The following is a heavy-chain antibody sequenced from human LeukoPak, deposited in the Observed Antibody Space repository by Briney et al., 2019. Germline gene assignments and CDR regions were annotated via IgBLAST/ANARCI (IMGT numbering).Heavy chain of an antibody. CDR1: GYRFTSYW. Sequence: GEALKISCKGSGYRFTSYWIGWVRQVPGKGLEWMGIIYPGDTDTRYSPSFQGKVTISADKSIRAPQLQCSSLKASDTDMYDCARPPAVAGMRETYYFDYWGQGTLVTVSS. V-gene: IGHV5-51*01. CDR2: IYPGDTDT. J-gene: IGHJ4*02. D-gene: IGHD6-19*01. CDR3: ARPPAVAGMRETYYFDY.